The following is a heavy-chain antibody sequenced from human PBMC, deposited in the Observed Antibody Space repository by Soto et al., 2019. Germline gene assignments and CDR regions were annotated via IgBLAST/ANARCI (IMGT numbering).Heavy chain of an antibody. CDR3: ARDFGSDLSAPVPFFDY. Sequence: ASVKVSCKTSGYTFDSYGISWVRQDPGQGLEWMGWISPYNGNTKYAQNFQCRVTMTTDSSTYTAYMELRSLRSDDPAMYYCARDFGSDLSAPVPFFDYWGQGTPVTVSS. V-gene: IGHV1-18*01. CDR2: ISPYNGNT. CDR1: GYTFDSYG. D-gene: IGHD3-3*01. J-gene: IGHJ4*02.